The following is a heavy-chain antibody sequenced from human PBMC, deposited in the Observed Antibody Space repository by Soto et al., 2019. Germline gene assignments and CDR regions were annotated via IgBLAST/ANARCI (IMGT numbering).Heavy chain of an antibody. Sequence: PGGPLRLSCAASGVTFSSYGMHWVRQAPGKGLEWVAVIWYDGSNKYYADSVKGRFTISRDNSKNTLYLEMTSLRAEDTAVYYCARARGYCSGGSCYADAFDIWGQGPMVTVS. CDR2: IWYDGSNK. CDR1: GVTFSSYG. CDR3: ARARGYCSGGSCYADAFDI. J-gene: IGHJ3*02. V-gene: IGHV3-33*01. D-gene: IGHD2-15*01.